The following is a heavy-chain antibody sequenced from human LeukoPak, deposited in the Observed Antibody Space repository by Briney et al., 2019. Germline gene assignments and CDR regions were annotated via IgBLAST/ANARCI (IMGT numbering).Heavy chain of an antibody. D-gene: IGHD2-15*01. V-gene: IGHV4-30-4*01. Sequence: PSETLSLTCTVSGGSISSGDYYWSWIRQPPGKGLVWIGYIYYSGSTYYNPSLKSRVTISVDTSKNQFSLKLSSVTAADTAVYYCARDRDCSGGSCYSLTFDYWGQGTLVTVSS. CDR3: ARDRDCSGGSCYSLTFDY. CDR2: IYYSGST. J-gene: IGHJ4*02. CDR1: GGSISSGDYY.